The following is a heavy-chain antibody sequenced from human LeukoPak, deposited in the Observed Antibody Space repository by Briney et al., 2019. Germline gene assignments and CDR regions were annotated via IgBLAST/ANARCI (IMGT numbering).Heavy chain of an antibody. CDR2: ISGSGGGT. Sequence: GGSLRLSCAASGFTFSNFAMSWVRQAPGKGLEWVSAISGSGGGTYYADPVKGRFTISRDNSKNTLYLQMNSLRAEDTAIYYCAKDPWFGESPANYWGQGTLVTVSS. J-gene: IGHJ4*02. V-gene: IGHV3-23*01. D-gene: IGHD3-10*01. CDR3: AKDPWFGESPANY. CDR1: GFTFSNFA.